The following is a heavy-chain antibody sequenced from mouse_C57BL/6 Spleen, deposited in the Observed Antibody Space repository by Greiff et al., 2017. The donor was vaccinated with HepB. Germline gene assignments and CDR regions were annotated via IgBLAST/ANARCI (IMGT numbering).Heavy chain of an antibody. Sequence: EVKVVESGGGLVKPGGSLKLSCAASGFTFSDYGMHWVRQAPEKGLEWVAYISSGSSTIYYAATVKGRFTISRDNAKNTLFLQMTSLRSEDTAMYYCARRDGYYVYYAMDYWGQGTSVTVSS. CDR3: ARRDGYYVYYAMDY. D-gene: IGHD2-3*01. V-gene: IGHV5-17*01. CDR2: ISSGSSTI. CDR1: GFTFSDYG. J-gene: IGHJ4*01.